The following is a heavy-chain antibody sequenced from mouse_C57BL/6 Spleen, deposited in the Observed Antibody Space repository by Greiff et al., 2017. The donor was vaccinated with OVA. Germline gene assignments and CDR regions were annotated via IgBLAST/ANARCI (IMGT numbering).Heavy chain of an antibody. D-gene: IGHD2-4*01. CDR3: ARYDYDPWYFDV. CDR1: GYTFTSYW. V-gene: IGHV1-72*01. Sequence: QVQLKQPGAELVKPGASVKLSCKASGYTFTSYWMHWVKQRPGRGLEWIGRIDPNSGGTKYNEKFKSKATLTVDKPSSTAYMQLSSLTSEDSAVYYCARYDYDPWYFDVWGTGTTVTVSS. J-gene: IGHJ1*03. CDR2: IDPNSGGT.